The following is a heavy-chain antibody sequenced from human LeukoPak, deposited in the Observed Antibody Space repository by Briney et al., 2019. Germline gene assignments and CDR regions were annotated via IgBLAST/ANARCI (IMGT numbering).Heavy chain of an antibody. CDR2: IRSKAYGGTT. CDR1: GFTFGDYA. V-gene: IGHV3-49*04. D-gene: IGHD6-13*01. CDR3: TRDRGSSSWSFFSGYYYYMDV. Sequence: GGSLRLSCTASGFTFGDYAMSWVRQAPGKGLEWVGFIRSKAYGGTTEYAASVKGRFTISRDDSKSIAYLQMNSLKTEDTAVYYCTRDRGSSSWSFFSGYYYYMDVWGKGTTVTISS. J-gene: IGHJ6*03.